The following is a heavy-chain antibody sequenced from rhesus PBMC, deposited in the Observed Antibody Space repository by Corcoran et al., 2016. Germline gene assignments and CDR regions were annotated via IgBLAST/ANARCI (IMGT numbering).Heavy chain of an antibody. D-gene: IGHD4-23*01. Sequence: QVQLQESGPGLVKPSETLPLTCAVSGASISSNYWSWSRQPPGKGLEWFGYIYGGSGITSYNPSLKSRVTISKDTSKNQFSLKLSSVTAADTAVYYCARAKLGSTVTPDYWGQGVLVTVSS. CDR1: GASISSNY. J-gene: IGHJ4*01. CDR2: IYGGSGIT. CDR3: ARAKLGSTVTPDY. V-gene: IGHV4-147*01.